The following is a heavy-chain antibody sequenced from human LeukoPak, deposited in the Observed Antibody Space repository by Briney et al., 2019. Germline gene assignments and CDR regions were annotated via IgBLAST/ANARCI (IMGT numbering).Heavy chain of an antibody. CDR3: AKTYSSSRAGVDS. Sequence: GRSLRLSCVASGFTFSGYGMHWVRQAPGKGLEWVAVLSYDGSNKYYADSVKGRFTISRDNSKNTLSLQMNSLRAEDTAVYYCAKTYSSSRAGVDSWGQGTLVTVSS. D-gene: IGHD6-13*01. J-gene: IGHJ5*01. CDR1: GFTFSGYG. V-gene: IGHV3-30*18. CDR2: LSYDGSNK.